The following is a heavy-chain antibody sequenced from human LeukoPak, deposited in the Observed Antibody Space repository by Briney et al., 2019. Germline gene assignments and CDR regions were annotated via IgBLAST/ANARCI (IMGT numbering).Heavy chain of an antibody. CDR2: INIKTGNP. Sequence: GASVKVSCKASGYTFTNYAMNWVRQAPGQGLEWMGWINIKTGNPAYAPGFTGRFVFLLDTSVSTAYLQISSLKADDAAVYYCVRGGEGLVAPSYWGQGTLVTVSS. CDR3: VRGGEGLVAPSY. CDR1: GYTFTNYA. J-gene: IGHJ4*02. V-gene: IGHV7-4-1*02. D-gene: IGHD3-16*01.